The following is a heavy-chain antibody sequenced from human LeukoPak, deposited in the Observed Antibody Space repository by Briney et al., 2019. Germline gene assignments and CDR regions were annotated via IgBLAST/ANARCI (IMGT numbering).Heavy chain of an antibody. V-gene: IGHV1-8*01. Sequence: ASVKVSYKASGYTFTSYDINWVRQATGQGLEWMGGMNPNSGNTGYAQKFQGRVTMTRNTSISTAYMELSSLRSEDTAVYYCARVSTVTTWYYYYYGMDVWGQGTTVTVSS. CDR1: GYTFTSYD. CDR2: MNPNSGNT. D-gene: IGHD4-11*01. J-gene: IGHJ6*02. CDR3: ARVSTVTTWYYYYYGMDV.